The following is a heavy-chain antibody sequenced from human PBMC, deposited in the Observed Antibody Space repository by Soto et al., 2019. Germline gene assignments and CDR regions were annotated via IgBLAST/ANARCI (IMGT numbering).Heavy chain of an antibody. CDR3: ARVGVAGVAAASNWFDP. D-gene: IGHD6-13*01. V-gene: IGHV4-4*07. J-gene: IGHJ5*02. CDR2: IYTSGST. CDR1: GGSISSYY. Sequence: SETLSLTCTVSGGSISSYYWSWIRQPAGKGLEWIGRIYTSGSTNYNPSLKSRVTMSVDTSKNQFSLKLSSVTAADTAVYYCARVGVAGVAAASNWFDPWGQGILVTVS.